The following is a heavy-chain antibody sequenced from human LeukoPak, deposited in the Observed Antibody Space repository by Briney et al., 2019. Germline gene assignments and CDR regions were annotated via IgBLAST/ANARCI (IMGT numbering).Heavy chain of an antibody. D-gene: IGHD6-6*01. J-gene: IGHJ6*02. V-gene: IGHV3-43*01. CDR1: GFTFDDYT. CDR3: AKDISSSPGYYYGMDV. Sequence: TGGSLRLSCAASGFTFDDYTMHWVRQAPGKGLEWVSLISWDGGSTYYADSVKGRFTISRDNSKNSLYLQMNSLRTEDTALYYCAKDISSSPGYYYGMDVWGQGTTVTVSS. CDR2: ISWDGGST.